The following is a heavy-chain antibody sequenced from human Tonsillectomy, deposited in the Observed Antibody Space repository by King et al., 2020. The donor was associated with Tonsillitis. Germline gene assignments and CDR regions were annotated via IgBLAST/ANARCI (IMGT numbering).Heavy chain of an antibody. V-gene: IGHV4-59*08. CDR2: IYYSGST. J-gene: IGHJ3*02. CDR1: GGSISSYY. Sequence: GLGKPSETLSLTCTVSGGSISSYYWSWIRQPPGKGLEWIGYIYYSGSTNYNPSLKSRVTISVDTSKNQFSLKLSSVTAADTAVYYCARHVVHDSSGYGDAFDIWGQGTMVTVSS. D-gene: IGHD3-22*01. CDR3: ARHVVHDSSGYGDAFDI.